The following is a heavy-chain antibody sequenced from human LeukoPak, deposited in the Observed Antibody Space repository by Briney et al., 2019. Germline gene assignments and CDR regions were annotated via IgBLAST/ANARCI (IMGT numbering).Heavy chain of an antibody. D-gene: IGHD3-10*01. CDR2: IYPGDSDT. CDR1: GYSFTSYW. Sequence: GESLKISCKGSGYSFTSYWIGWVRQMPGKGLEWMGIIYPGDSDTRYGPSFQGQVTISADKSISTAYLQWSSLKASDTAMYYCARGPYGSGSYSRGYWFDPWGQGTLVTVSS. V-gene: IGHV5-51*01. J-gene: IGHJ5*02. CDR3: ARGPYGSGSYSRGYWFDP.